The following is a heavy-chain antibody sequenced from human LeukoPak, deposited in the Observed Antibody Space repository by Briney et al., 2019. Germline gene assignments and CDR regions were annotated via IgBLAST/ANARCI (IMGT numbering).Heavy chain of an antibody. CDR2: ISSSSSTI. J-gene: IGHJ4*02. V-gene: IGHV3-48*01. D-gene: IGHD4/OR15-4a*01. CDR3: ARRAGAYSHPYDY. CDR1: GFTFSSYW. Sequence: GGSLRLSCAASGFTFSSYWMSWVRQAPGKGLEWVSYISSSSSTIYNADSVKGRFTISRDNGKNSLYLQMNSLRAEDTAVYYCARRAGAYSHPYDYWGQGTLVTVSS.